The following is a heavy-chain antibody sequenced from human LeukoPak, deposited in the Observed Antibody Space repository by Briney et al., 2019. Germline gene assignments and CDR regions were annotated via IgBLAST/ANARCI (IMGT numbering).Heavy chain of an antibody. CDR3: AKDRRYYDSSGYYYFDY. J-gene: IGHJ4*02. V-gene: IGHV3-23*01. CDR1: GFSFSSYA. CDR2: ISGSGGST. D-gene: IGHD3-22*01. Sequence: PGGSLRLSCAASGFSFSSYAMSWVRQAPGKGLEWVSAISGSGGSTYYADSVKGRFTISRDNSKNTLYLQMNSLRVEDTAVYYCAKDRRYYDSSGYYYFDYWGQGTLVTVSS.